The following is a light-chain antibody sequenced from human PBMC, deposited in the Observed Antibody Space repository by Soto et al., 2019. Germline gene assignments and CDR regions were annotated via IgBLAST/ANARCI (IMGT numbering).Light chain of an antibody. J-gene: IGKJ4*01. V-gene: IGKV3-15*01. CDR3: QQYNNWPPNT. CDR1: QSVSSN. Sequence: EIVMTQSPATLSVSPGERATLSCRASQSVSSNLASYQQKPGQAPRLLIYGASTRATGIPARFSGSGSGTEFTLTISSLQSEDFAVYYCQQYNNWPPNTFGGGTKVEIK. CDR2: GAS.